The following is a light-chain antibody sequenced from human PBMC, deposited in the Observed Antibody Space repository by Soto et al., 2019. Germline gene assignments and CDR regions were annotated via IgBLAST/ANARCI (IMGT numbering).Light chain of an antibody. CDR2: EVS. V-gene: IGLV2-23*02. Sequence: QSALTQPASVSGSPGQSITISCTGTSSDVGSYNPVSWYQQHPGKAPKLVIYEVSKRPSGVSNRFSGSKSGNTASLTISGLQAEDEADYYCCSYAGTSTPYVFGTGTKVTVL. J-gene: IGLJ1*01. CDR1: SSDVGSYNP. CDR3: CSYAGTSTPYV.